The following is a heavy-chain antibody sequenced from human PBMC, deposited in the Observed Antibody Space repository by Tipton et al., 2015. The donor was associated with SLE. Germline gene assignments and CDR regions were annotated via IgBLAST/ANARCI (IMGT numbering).Heavy chain of an antibody. CDR2: MNPNSANT. D-gene: IGHD3-16*02. J-gene: IGHJ6*02. CDR3: ARCQEDYIWWSYRYYYYVMDV. V-gene: IGHV1-8*01. CDR1: GYSFTRHD. Sequence: QSGAEVKKPGASVKVSCKASGYSFTRHDINWVRQATGQGLEWMGWMNPNSANTGYAQKFQGRVTMTRDTSISTAYMELTSLRSEDTAVYYCARCQEDYIWWSYRYYYYVMDVWGQGTSVTVSS.